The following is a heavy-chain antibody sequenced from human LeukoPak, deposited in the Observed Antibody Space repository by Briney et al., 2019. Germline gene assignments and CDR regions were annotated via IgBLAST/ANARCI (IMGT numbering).Heavy chain of an antibody. CDR2: ISTSGGSS. D-gene: IGHD3-22*01. Sequence: SGGSLRLSCAASGFTFSSYAMSWVRQAPGKGLEWVSGISTSGGSSSYADSVKGRFTISRDNPRNTLYMQMNSLRAEDTALYYCAIMHPYYDGSGYWVQWGQETLVTVSS. V-gene: IGHV3-23*01. CDR3: AIMHPYYDGSGYWVQ. J-gene: IGHJ4*02. CDR1: GFTFSSYA.